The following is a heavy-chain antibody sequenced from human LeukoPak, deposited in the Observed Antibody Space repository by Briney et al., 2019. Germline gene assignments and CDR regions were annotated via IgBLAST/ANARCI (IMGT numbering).Heavy chain of an antibody. Sequence: PSETLSLTCTVSGGSISSGSYYWSWIRQPAGKGLEWIGRIHTSGSTSYIPSLESRVTISVDTSKNQFSLNLNSVTAADTAVYYCARDAGHQLSRRYYYAMDVWGQGTTVTVSS. CDR3: ARDAGHQLSRRYYYAMDV. CDR1: GGSISSGSYY. V-gene: IGHV4-61*02. CDR2: IHTSGST. D-gene: IGHD2-2*01. J-gene: IGHJ6*02.